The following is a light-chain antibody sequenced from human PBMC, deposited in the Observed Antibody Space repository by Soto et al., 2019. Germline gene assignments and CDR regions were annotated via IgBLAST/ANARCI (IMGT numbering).Light chain of an antibody. J-gene: IGKJ4*01. CDR2: ATS. V-gene: IGKV3-15*01. Sequence: EIVMTQSPATLSVSPGERASLSCRASQSVSSNLAWYQQKPGQTPRLLIYATSTRATGIPARFSGSGSGTDFTLTISRLEPEDFAVYYCQQYGSSALTFGGGTKV. CDR1: QSVSSN. CDR3: QQYGSSALT.